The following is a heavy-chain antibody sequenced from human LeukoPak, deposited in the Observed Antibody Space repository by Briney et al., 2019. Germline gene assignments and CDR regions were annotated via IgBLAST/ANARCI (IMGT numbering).Heavy chain of an antibody. D-gene: IGHD3-3*01. V-gene: IGHV3-48*04. CDR1: GFTFTSYS. Sequence: GGSLRLSCAASGFTFTSYSLNWVRQAPGKGLEWVSYISSASNTTHYADSVKGRFTISRDNAKNSLYLQMNSLRAEDTAAYYCARGPQAGEWLRFWGQGTLVTVSS. CDR3: ARGPQAGEWLRF. J-gene: IGHJ4*02. CDR2: ISSASNTT.